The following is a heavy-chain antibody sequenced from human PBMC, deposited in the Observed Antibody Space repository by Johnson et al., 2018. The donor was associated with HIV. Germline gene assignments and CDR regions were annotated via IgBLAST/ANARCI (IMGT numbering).Heavy chain of an antibody. D-gene: IGHD6-13*01. V-gene: IGHV3-30*18. CDR1: GFTFSDYY. J-gene: IGHJ3*02. CDR2: ISYDGSNK. CDR3: AKDGSSSWYNGAFDI. Sequence: QVQLVESGGGLVKPGGSLRLSCAASGFTFSDYYMSWIRQAPGKGLEWVAVISYDGSNKYYADSVKGRFTISRDNSKNTLYLQMNSLRAEDTAVYYCAKDGSSSWYNGAFDIWGQGTMVT.